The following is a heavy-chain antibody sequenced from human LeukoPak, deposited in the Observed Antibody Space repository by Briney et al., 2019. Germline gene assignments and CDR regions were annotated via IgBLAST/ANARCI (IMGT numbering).Heavy chain of an antibody. CDR2: ISGSGGST. CDR1: GFTFSSCA. V-gene: IGHV3-23*01. CDR3: AKDFYVWGSYPADY. J-gene: IGHJ4*02. D-gene: IGHD3-16*02. Sequence: QPGGSLRLSCAASGFTFSSCAMSWVRQAPGKGLEWVSAISGSGGSTYYADSVKGRFTISRDNSKNTLYLQMSSLRAEDTAVYYCAKDFYVWGSYPADYWGQGTLVTVSS.